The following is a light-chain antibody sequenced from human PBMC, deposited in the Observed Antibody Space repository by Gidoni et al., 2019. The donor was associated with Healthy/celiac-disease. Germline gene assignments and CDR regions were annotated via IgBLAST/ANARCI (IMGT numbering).Light chain of an antibody. CDR2: DAS. CDR1: QDISNY. V-gene: IGKV1-33*01. Sequence: DIQLTHSPSSLSASVGDRVTITCQASQDISNYLNWYQQKPRKAPKLLIYDASNLETGVPSRFSGSGSGTDFTFTISSLQPEDIATYYCQQYDNLPRTFGQGTKVEIK. CDR3: QQYDNLPRT. J-gene: IGKJ1*01.